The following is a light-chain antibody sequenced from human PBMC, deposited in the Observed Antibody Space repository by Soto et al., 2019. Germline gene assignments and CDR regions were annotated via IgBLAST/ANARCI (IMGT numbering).Light chain of an antibody. V-gene: IGKV4-1*01. J-gene: IGKJ4*01. Sequence: DIVMTQSPDSLAVSLGERATSNCKSSQSVFYSSNNKNYLAWYQQKPGQPPKLLIYWASIRESGVPDRFSGSGSGTDFTLTISSLQAEDVAVYYCQQYYSIPLTFGGGTKVDI. CDR1: QSVFYSSNNKNY. CDR3: QQYYSIPLT. CDR2: WAS.